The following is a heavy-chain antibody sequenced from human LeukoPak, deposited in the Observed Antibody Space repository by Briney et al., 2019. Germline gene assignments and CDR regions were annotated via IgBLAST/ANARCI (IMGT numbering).Heavy chain of an antibody. CDR2: IIPILGIA. CDR3: ARVLGDIVVVPAPLGDAFDI. V-gene: IGHV1-69*04. J-gene: IGHJ3*02. Sequence: SVKVSCKASGGTFSSYAISWVRQAPGQGLEWMGRIIPILGIANYAQKFQGRVTITADKSTSTAYMELSSLRSEDTAVYYCARVLGDIVVVPAPLGDAFDIWGQGTMVTVSS. CDR1: GGTFSSYA. D-gene: IGHD2-2*01.